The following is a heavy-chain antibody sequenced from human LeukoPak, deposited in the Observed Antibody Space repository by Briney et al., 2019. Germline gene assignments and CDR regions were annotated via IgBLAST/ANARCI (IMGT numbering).Heavy chain of an antibody. CDR2: IYYSGST. D-gene: IGHD3-22*01. J-gene: IGHJ3*02. Sequence: SETLSLTCTVSGGSISSSSYYWGWIRQPPGKGLEWIGRIYYSGSTYYNPSLKSRVTISVDTSKNQFSLKLSSVTAADTAVYYCARWGAYDSSGYFIDAFDIWGQGTMVTVSS. CDR3: ARWGAYDSSGYFIDAFDI. V-gene: IGHV4-39*01. CDR1: GGSISSSSYY.